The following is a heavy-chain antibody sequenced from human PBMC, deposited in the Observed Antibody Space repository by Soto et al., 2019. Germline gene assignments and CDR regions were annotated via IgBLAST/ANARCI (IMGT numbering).Heavy chain of an antibody. D-gene: IGHD2-2*01. CDR1: GYTFTGYY. Sequence: GASVKVSCKASGYTFTGYYMHWVRQAPGQGLEWMGGFDPNSGETNYAQKFQGRVTMTEDTSTDTAYMELSSLRSEDTAVYYCATVRCSSTSCHWAFDIWGQGTMVTVSS. J-gene: IGHJ3*02. CDR3: ATVRCSSTSCHWAFDI. CDR2: FDPNSGET. V-gene: IGHV1-24*01.